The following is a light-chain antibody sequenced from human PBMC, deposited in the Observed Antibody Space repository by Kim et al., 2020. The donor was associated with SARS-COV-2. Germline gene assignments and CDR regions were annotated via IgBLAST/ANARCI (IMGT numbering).Light chain of an antibody. Sequence: SVTPKAKVTITCRASQTIGTSLHWYQQTPDQSPVLLIKYASQSMSGVPSRFGGSGSGTDFTLTISSLEPEDAVAYYCHQSSALPYTFGQGTKLEI. CDR2: YAS. CDR3: HQSSALPYT. CDR1: QTIGTS. J-gene: IGKJ2*01. V-gene: IGKV6D-21*02.